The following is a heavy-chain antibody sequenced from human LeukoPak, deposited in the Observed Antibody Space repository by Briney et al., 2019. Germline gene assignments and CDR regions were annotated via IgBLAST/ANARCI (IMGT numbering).Heavy chain of an antibody. V-gene: IGHV4-59*01. D-gene: IGHD2-8*01. CDR3: TSGGMVSGDY. Sequence: ETLSLTFTVSGGSINSYYWSWIRQPPGKGLEWIGYIYYSGSTNYNPSLKSRVTISRDTSKNQFSLKLRSVTAADTAVYYCTSGGMVSGDYWGHGTLVTVSP. CDR2: IYYSGST. J-gene: IGHJ4*01. CDR1: GGSINSYY.